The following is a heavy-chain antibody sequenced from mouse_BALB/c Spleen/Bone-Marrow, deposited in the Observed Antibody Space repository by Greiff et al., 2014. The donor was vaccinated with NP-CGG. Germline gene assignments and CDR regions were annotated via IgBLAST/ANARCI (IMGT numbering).Heavy chain of an antibody. J-gene: IGHJ3*01. CDR3: TRPTMITWFAY. CDR2: IRLKSNNYAT. Sequence: QPGGGLVQPGGSMKLSCVASGFTFSNYWMNWVRQSPEKGLEWVAEIRLKSNNYATHYAESVKGRFTISRDDSKSSVYLQMNNLRAEDTGIYYCTRPTMITWFAYWGQGTLGTVSA. V-gene: IGHV6-6*02. CDR1: GFTFSNYW. D-gene: IGHD2-4*01.